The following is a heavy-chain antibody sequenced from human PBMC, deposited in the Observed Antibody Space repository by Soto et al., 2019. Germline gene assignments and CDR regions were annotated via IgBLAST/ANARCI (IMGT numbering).Heavy chain of an antibody. D-gene: IGHD3-10*01. CDR3: ATLRVGFGELLTY. V-gene: IGHV5-10-1*01. CDR1: GYSFTSYW. Sequence: EVQLVQSGAEVKKPGKSLRISCKGSGYSFTSYWISWARQMPGICLEWMGRIDPSDSYTNYSPSFQGHVTISADKSISTAYLQWSSLKASDTAMYYCATLRVGFGELLTYWGQGTLVTVSS. CDR2: IDPSDSYT. J-gene: IGHJ4*02.